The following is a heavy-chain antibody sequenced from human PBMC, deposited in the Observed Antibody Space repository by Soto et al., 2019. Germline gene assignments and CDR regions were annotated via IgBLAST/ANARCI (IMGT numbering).Heavy chain of an antibody. CDR3: ARATVLTMLRGVLNWFDP. D-gene: IGHD3-10*01. CDR2: IYYSGST. V-gene: IGHV4-39*01. CDR1: GGSISSSSYY. Sequence: QLQLQESGPGLVKPSETLSLTCTVSGGSISSSSYYWGWIRQPPGKGLEWIGSIYYSGSTYYNPSLKSRVTFSVDTSKNQFSLRLSSVTAADTAVYYCARATVLTMLRGVLNWFDPWGQGTLVTVSS. J-gene: IGHJ5*02.